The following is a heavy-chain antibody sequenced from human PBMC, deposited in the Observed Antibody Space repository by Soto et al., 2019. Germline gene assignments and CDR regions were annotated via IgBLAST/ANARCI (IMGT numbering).Heavy chain of an antibody. CDR3: AKNVWGGYFDKTYYFDY. D-gene: IGHD3-22*01. CDR2: ITGTGSTT. V-gene: IGHV3-23*01. J-gene: IGHJ4*02. CDR1: GFTFSSYA. Sequence: EVQLLESGGGVVQPGGSLRLSCAGSGFTFSSYALNWVRQAPGKGLEWVSAITGTGSTTYYADSVKGRFTISRDNSKDTMYLQMSSLRAEDTAVYYGAKNVWGGYFDKTYYFDYWGQGSLVTVSS.